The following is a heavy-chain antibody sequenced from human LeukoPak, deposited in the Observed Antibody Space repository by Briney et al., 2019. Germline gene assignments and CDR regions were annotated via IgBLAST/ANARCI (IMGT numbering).Heavy chain of an antibody. CDR3: ARQIIAAGKNYYGMDV. D-gene: IGHD6-13*01. V-gene: IGHV4-4*07. CDR2: TYTSGST. Sequence: PSETLSLTCTVSGGSISSYYWTWIRQPAGKGLGWIGRTYTSGSTNYNPSLKSRVTMSVDTSNNQFSLNLSSVTAADTAVYYCARQIIAAGKNYYGMDVWGQGTTVTVSS. J-gene: IGHJ6*02. CDR1: GGSISSYY.